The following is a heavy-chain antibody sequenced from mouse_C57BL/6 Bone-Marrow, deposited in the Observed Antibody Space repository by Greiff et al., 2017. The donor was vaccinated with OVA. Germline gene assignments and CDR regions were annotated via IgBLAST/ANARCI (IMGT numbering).Heavy chain of an antibody. D-gene: IGHD2-4*01. CDR1: GYAFTNYL. CDR3: ALYYDYGESAMDY. Sequence: VQLQQSGAELVRPGTSVKVSCKASGYAFTNYLIEWVKQRPGQGLEWIGVINPGSGGTNYNEKFKGKATLTADKSSSTAYMQLSSLTSEDSAVYFCALYYDYGESAMDYWGQGTSVTVSS. V-gene: IGHV1-54*01. CDR2: INPGSGGT. J-gene: IGHJ4*01.